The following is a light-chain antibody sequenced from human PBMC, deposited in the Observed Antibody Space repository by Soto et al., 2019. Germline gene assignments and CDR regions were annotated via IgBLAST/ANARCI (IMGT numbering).Light chain of an antibody. CDR2: GAS. CDR1: QSITTGY. J-gene: IGKJ5*01. CDR3: QQYGSSIT. V-gene: IGKV3-20*01. Sequence: ESVLTQSPGTLSLSPGERATLSCRAGQSITTGYLAWYQQRFGQSPRLLIYGASSRAPGIPDRFSGSGSGTDFTLTISRLEPEDFVVYYCQQYGSSITFGQGTRLEIK.